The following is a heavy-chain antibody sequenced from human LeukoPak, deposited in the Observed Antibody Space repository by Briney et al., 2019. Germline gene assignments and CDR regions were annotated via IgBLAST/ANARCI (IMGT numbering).Heavy chain of an antibody. CDR2: ISYDGSNK. V-gene: IGHV3-30*18. J-gene: IGHJ4*02. Sequence: GRSLRLSCAASGFTFSSYGMHWVRQAPGKGLEWVAVISYDGSNKYYADSVKGRFTISRDNSKNTLHLQMNSLRAEDTAVYYCAKLATEAAAGTGDYFDYWGQGTLVTVSS. CDR1: GFTFSSYG. D-gene: IGHD6-13*01. CDR3: AKLATEAAAGTGDYFDY.